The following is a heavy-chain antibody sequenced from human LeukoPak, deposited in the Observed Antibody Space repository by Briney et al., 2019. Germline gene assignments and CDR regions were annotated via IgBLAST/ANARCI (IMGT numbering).Heavy chain of an antibody. CDR1: EFTLRSYT. CDR3: ARAVGATSFDY. D-gene: IGHD1-26*01. CDR2: ISYDGGNG. V-gene: IGHV3-30*01. Sequence: GSLRLSCAASEFTLRSYTVHWVRQAPGKGLEWVAVISYDGGNGYYADSVKGRFTISRDNSKNTVYLQMNSLRAEDTAVYYCARAVGATSFDYWGQGTPVTVSS. J-gene: IGHJ4*02.